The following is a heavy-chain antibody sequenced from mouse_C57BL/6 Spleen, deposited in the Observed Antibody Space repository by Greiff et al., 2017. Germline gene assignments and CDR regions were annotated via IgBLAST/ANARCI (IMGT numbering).Heavy chain of an antibody. D-gene: IGHD3-3*01. CDR2: INPSNGGT. CDR3: AMAGFAY. J-gene: IGHJ3*01. CDR1: GYTFTSYW. V-gene: IGHV1-53*01. Sequence: QVHVKQPGTELVKPGASGYTFTSYWMHWVKQRPGQGLEWIGNINPSNGGTNYNEKFKSKATLTVDKSSSTAYMQLSSLTSEDSAVYYCAMAGFAYWGQGTLVTVSA.